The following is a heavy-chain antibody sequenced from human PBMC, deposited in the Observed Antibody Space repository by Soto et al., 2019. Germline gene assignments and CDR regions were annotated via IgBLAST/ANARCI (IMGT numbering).Heavy chain of an antibody. CDR3: ARDESPYYFSSFTPDY. CDR2: ISYDGSNK. V-gene: IGHV3-30*03. D-gene: IGHD3-10*01. J-gene: IGHJ4*02. CDR1: GFTFSSYG. Sequence: GGSLRLSCAASGFTFSSYGMHWVRQAPGKGLEWVAVISYDGSNKYYADSVKGRFTISRDNSKNTLYLQMNSMRAEETAVYYCARDESPYYFSSFTPDYWGQGTLVTVSS.